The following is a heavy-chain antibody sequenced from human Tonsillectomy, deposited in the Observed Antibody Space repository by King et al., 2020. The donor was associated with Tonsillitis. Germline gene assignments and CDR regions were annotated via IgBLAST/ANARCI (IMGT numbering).Heavy chain of an antibody. CDR2: IYYSGST. J-gene: IGHJ4*02. V-gene: IGHV4-59*01. CDR1: GGSISSYY. D-gene: IGHD4-17*01. Sequence: QLQESGPGLVKPSETLSLTCTVSGGSISSYYWSWIRQPPGKGLEWIGYIYYSGSTNYNPSLKSRVTISVDTSKNQFSLKLSSVTAADTAVYYCARSMTTVTTPFGYWGQGTLVTVSS. CDR3: ARSMTTVTTPFGY.